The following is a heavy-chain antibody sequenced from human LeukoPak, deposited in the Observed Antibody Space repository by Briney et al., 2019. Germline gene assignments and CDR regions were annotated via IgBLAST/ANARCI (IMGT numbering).Heavy chain of an antibody. CDR2: IASSGLNT. V-gene: IGHV3-23*01. CDR3: ARDIELST. D-gene: IGHD3-16*02. CDR1: GFMFMDAA. Sequence: GGSLRLSCAASGFMFMDAAMTWVRQAPGKGLEWVSLIASSGLNTYYADSVRGRFTISRDNSKNTLSLQMNSLRVEDTAVYYCARDIELSTWGLGTLVTVSS. J-gene: IGHJ3*01.